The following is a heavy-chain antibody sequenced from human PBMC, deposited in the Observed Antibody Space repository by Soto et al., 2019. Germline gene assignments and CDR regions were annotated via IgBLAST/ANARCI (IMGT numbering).Heavy chain of an antibody. D-gene: IGHD3-9*01. CDR1: GYTITSFY. CDR3: ARDPIYYAVLTGYHTNSGMHV. CDR2: INPNSRGI. Sequence: ASVKVSCESSGYTITSFYIHLVRQGPRQRLECMGWINPNSRGIDYAQKFQGRVTMTRDTSIRTAYMELSRLRSDDTAVYYCARDPIYYAVLTGYHTNSGMHVWGPGTTVTVSS. V-gene: IGHV1-2*02. J-gene: IGHJ6*01.